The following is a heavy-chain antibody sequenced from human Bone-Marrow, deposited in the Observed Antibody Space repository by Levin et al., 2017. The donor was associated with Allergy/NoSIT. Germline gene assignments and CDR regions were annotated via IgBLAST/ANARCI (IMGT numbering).Heavy chain of an antibody. J-gene: IGHJ4*02. V-gene: IGHV3-15*01. Sequence: GGSLRLSCAASGFTFSNAWMSWVRQAPGKGLEWVGRIKSKTDGGTTDYAAPVKGRFTISRDDSKNTLYLQMNSLKTEDTAVYYCTTATMVREYYFDYWGQGTLVTVSS. CDR1: GFTFSNAW. CDR2: IKSKTDGGTT. D-gene: IGHD3-10*01. CDR3: TTATMVREYYFDY.